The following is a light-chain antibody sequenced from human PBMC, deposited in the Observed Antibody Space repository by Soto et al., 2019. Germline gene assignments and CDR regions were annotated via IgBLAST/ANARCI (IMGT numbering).Light chain of an antibody. J-gene: IGKJ4*01. CDR2: GAS. CDR1: QSVGSN. Sequence: EIVMTQSPATLSVSPGERATLSCRASQSVGSNLAWYQQRPGQAPRLLIFGASTRATDIPARFSGSGSGTEFTLTISSLQCEDFAVYYCQQYNSWPPLTFGGGTKVEV. V-gene: IGKV3-15*01. CDR3: QQYNSWPPLT.